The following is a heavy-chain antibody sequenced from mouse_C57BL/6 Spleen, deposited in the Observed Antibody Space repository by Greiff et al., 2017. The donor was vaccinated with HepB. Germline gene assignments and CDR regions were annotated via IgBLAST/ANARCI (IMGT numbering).Heavy chain of an antibody. CDR3: AREGDYDDYAMDY. CDR1: GYSITSGYY. D-gene: IGHD2-4*01. CDR2: ISYDGSN. V-gene: IGHV3-6*01. Sequence: ESGPGLVKPSQSLSLTCSVTGYSITSGYYWNWIRQFPGNKLEWLGYISYDGSNNYNPSLKNRISITRDTSKNQFFLKLNSVTTEDTATYYCAREGDYDDYAMDYWGQGTSVTVSS. J-gene: IGHJ4*01.